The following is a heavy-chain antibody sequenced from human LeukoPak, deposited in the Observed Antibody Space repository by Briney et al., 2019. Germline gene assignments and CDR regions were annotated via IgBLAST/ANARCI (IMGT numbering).Heavy chain of an antibody. D-gene: IGHD5-12*01. CDR3: ARPSYSGYTAFYYGMDA. CDR2: MNNDGRVI. Sequence: PGGSLRLSCRVSGFNFNTYWMHWVRQAPGKGLVWVSRMNNDGRVISYADSVKGRFTISRDNAKNTLYLQMNSLRGDDSAVYYCARPSYSGYTAFYYGMDAWGQGTAVTVSS. V-gene: IGHV3-74*01. CDR1: GFNFNTYW. J-gene: IGHJ6*02.